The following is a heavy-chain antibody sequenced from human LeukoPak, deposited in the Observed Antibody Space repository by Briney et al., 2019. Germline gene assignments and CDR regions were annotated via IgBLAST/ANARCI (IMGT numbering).Heavy chain of an antibody. D-gene: IGHD6-13*01. CDR3: ARGPAALDY. CDR2: IYTSGST. V-gene: IGHV4-61*02. CDR1: GGSISSGSYY. J-gene: IGHJ4*02. Sequence: SETLSLTCTVSGGSISSGSYYWSWIRQPAGKGLEWIGRIYTSGSTNYNPSLKSRVTISVDKSKNQFSLKLSSVTAADTAVYYCARGPAALDYWGQGTLVTVSS.